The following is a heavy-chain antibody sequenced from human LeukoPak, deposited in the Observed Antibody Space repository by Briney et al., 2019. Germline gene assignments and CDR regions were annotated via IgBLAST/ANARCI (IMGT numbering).Heavy chain of an antibody. Sequence: SETLSLTCAVYGGSFSGYYWSWIRQPPGKGLEWIGEINHSGSTNYNPSLKSRVTISVDTSKNQFSLKLSSVTAADTAVYYCARELLKPYYDSPTGAFDIWGQGTMVTVSS. CDR2: INHSGST. CDR3: ARELLKPYYDSPTGAFDI. V-gene: IGHV4-34*01. D-gene: IGHD3-22*01. CDR1: GGSFSGYY. J-gene: IGHJ3*02.